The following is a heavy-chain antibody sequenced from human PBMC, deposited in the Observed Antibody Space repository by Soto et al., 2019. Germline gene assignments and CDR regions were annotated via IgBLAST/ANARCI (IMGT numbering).Heavy chain of an antibody. J-gene: IGHJ6*02. CDR3: ARAGAYYGSGLDV. Sequence: QVQLVQSGAAVKKPGSSVKVSCKASGGTFSSYTISWVRQAPGQGLEWMGRIIPILGIANYAQKFQGRVTITADKSTSTAYMELSSLRSEDTAVYYCARAGAYYGSGLDVWGQGTTVTVSS. V-gene: IGHV1-69*02. D-gene: IGHD3-10*01. CDR2: IIPILGIA. CDR1: GGTFSSYT.